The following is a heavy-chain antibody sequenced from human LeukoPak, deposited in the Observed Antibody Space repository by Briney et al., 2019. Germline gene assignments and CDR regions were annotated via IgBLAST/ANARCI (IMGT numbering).Heavy chain of an antibody. CDR3: ATGSSSNLSNWFDP. CDR1: GGSFSGYY. CDR2: INHSGST. J-gene: IGHJ5*02. Sequence: SETLSLTCAVYGGSFSGYYWSWIRQPPGKGLEWIGEINHSGSTNYNPSLKSRVTISVDTSKNQFSPKLSSVTAADTAVYYCATGSSSNLSNWFDPWGQGTLVTVSS. D-gene: IGHD6-6*01. V-gene: IGHV4-34*01.